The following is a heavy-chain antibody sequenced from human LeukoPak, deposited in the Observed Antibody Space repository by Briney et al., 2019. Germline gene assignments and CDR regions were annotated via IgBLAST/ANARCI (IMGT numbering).Heavy chain of an antibody. D-gene: IGHD6-25*01. J-gene: IGHJ6*03. CDR1: GFTFSSYW. Sequence: GGSLRLSCAASGFTFSSYWMIWVRQPPGKGLEWVSNIGTSSTTIYYADSVKGRFTISRDNAKNSLYLQMNSLRADDTAVYYCASFAAGGSYYYYMDVWGKGTTVTVSS. CDR2: IGTSSTTI. V-gene: IGHV3-48*01. CDR3: ASFAAGGSYYYYMDV.